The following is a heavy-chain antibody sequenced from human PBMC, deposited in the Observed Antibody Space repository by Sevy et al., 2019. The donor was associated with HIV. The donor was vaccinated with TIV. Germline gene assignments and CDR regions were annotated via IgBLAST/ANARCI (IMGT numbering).Heavy chain of an antibody. Sequence: GGSLRLSCVVSGFTISSSDMHWVRQAPGKGLEWVAVISYDGSNKYYADSVKGRFTISRDDSKNTLYLRMNSLRTEDTAVYYCARDPTQRGAYYDFWSGYFDYWGQGTLVTVSS. CDR1: GFTISSSD. CDR3: ARDPTQRGAYYDFWSGYFDY. D-gene: IGHD3-3*01. V-gene: IGHV3-30*19. J-gene: IGHJ4*02. CDR2: ISYDGSNK.